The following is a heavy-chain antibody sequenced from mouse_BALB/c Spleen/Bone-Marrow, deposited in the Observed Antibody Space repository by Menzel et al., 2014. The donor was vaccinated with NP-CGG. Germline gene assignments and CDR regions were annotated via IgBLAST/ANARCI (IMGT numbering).Heavy chain of an antibody. J-gene: IGHJ3*01. CDR1: GYTFSSYW. V-gene: IGHV1-9*01. D-gene: IGHD2-14*01. Sequence: QVQLQQSGAELMKPGASVKISCKATGYTFSSYWIEWVKQRPGHGLEWIGEFLPGSGSTNYNEKFKGKATFTADTSSNTAYMQLSSETSEDYAVYCGARRGYDGAYWGQGTLVTVSA. CDR2: FLPGSGST. CDR3: ARRGYDGAY.